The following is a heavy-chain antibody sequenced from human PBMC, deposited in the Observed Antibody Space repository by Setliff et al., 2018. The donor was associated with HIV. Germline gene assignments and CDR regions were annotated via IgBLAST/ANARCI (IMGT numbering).Heavy chain of an antibody. CDR2: MNPHSGNT. D-gene: IGHD5-12*01. CDR1: GYTFTSSD. CDR3: ARPGYSGYDFIGGNLGY. V-gene: IGHV1-8*01. Sequence: GASVKVSCKASGYTFTSSDLNWVRQATGQGLEWMGWMNPHSGNTGYAQNFQGRVTMTRDTSISTAYMELSRLRSDDTAVYYCARPGYSGYDFIGGNLGYWGQGTLVTVSS. J-gene: IGHJ4*02.